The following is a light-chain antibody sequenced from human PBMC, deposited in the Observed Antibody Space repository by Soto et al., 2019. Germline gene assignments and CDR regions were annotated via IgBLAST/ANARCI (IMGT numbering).Light chain of an antibody. CDR2: DAS. CDR1: QSISSW. J-gene: IGKJ2*02. V-gene: IGKV1-5*01. Sequence: DIHTTQSPSTLSASVGDRVTITCRASQSISSWLAWYQQKPGKAPKLLIYDASSLESGVPSRFSGSGSGTEFTLTISSLQPDDFATYYCQQYNNYSPSTFGQGTKLEIK. CDR3: QQYNNYSPST.